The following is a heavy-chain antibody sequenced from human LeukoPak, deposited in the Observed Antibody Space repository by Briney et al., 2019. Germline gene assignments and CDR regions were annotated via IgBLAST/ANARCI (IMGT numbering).Heavy chain of an antibody. V-gene: IGHV3-30-3*01. D-gene: IGHD5-24*01. CDR1: GFTFSSSA. J-gene: IGHJ4*02. Sequence: GGSLRLSCTASGFTFSSSAMHWVRQAPDKGLEWVAVISYDGRNIFYADSVKGRFTISRDNSKNTLYLQMNSLRAEDTAVYYCARDGDGYVDYWGQGTLVTVSS. CDR3: ARDGDGYVDY. CDR2: ISYDGRNI.